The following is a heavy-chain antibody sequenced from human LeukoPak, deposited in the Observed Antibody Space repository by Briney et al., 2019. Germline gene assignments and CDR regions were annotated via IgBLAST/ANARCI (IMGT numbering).Heavy chain of an antibody. CDR1: GGSISSSSYY. V-gene: IGHV4-39*07. CDR2: IYYSGST. D-gene: IGHD2-21*02. Sequence: PSETLSLTCTVSGGSISSSSYYWGWIRQPPGKGLEWIGSIYYSGSTYYNPSLKSRVTISVDTSKNQFSLKLSSVTAADTAVYYCASGGGDHDHGRAFDIWGQGTMVAVSS. CDR3: ASGGGDHDHGRAFDI. J-gene: IGHJ3*02.